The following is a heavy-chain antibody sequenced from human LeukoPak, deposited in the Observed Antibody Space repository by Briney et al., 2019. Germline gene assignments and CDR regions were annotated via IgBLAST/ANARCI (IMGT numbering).Heavy chain of an antibody. J-gene: IGHJ4*02. Sequence: GGSLKLSCAASGLTFRSQAMSWARQAPGKGREGVSAMSGDDDKIFYADRVEGRFNLSRENAENATYLQKHSQRAEDTAVYYCARGHTIMIYCGQGTLVTVSS. CDR2: MSGDDDKI. D-gene: IGHD3-16*01. CDR1: GLTFRSQA. V-gene: IGHV3-23*01. CDR3: ARGHTIMIY.